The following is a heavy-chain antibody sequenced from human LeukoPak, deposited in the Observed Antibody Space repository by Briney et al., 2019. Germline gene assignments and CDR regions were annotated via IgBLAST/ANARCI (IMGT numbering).Heavy chain of an antibody. D-gene: IGHD3-22*01. CDR3: AKPLGDSRGSTRIDAFDI. V-gene: IGHV3-23*01. CDR2: ISGSGYNT. Sequence: PGGSLRLSCVASGFTFSTYTFSWVRQVPGKGLEWVSSISGSGYNTYYPDSVKGRFTISRDNSKETLYLQINSLRAEDTALYYCAKPLGDSRGSTRIDAFDIWGLGTMVTVS. CDR1: GFTFSTYT. J-gene: IGHJ3*02.